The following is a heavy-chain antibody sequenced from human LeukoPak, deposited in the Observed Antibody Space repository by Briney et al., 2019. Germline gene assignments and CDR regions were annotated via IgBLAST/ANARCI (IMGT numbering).Heavy chain of an antibody. CDR2: IYYSGAT. V-gene: IGHV4-30-4*01. CDR3: ARWVSSTAHFDP. CDR1: GGSISRGDYY. J-gene: IGHJ5*02. D-gene: IGHD6-6*01. Sequence: SETLSLTCTVSGGSISRGDYYWSWIRQPPGKGLEWIGYIYYSGATHYNPSLKSRVTISIDTSKNQFSLKLSSVTAADTAVNYCARWVSSTAHFDPWGQGTLVTVSS.